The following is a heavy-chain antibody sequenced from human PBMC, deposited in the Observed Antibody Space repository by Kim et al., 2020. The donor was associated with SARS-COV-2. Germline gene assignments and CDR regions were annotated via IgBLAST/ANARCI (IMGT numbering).Heavy chain of an antibody. V-gene: IGHV4-39*01. CDR3: ARVFTRGAFDI. Sequence: STYCNTSLKSRVTIAVDTSKNQFSLKLRSVIAADTAVYYCARVFTRGAFDIWGQGTMVTVSS. CDR2: ST. D-gene: IGHD2-2*01. J-gene: IGHJ3*02.